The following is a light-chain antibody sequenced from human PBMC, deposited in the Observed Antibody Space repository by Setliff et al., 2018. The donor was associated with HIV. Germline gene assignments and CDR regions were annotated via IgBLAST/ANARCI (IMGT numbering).Light chain of an antibody. V-gene: IGLV2-14*03. CDR2: DVT. Sequence: SVLTQPASVSGSPGQSITISCTGTSSDVGGYNHVSWYQQHPGQAPKLMIYDVTTRPSGVSSRFSGSKSGNAASLTISGLQAEDEADYYCNSYSTSSTPLYGFGTGTKV. CDR1: SSDVGGYNH. J-gene: IGLJ1*01. CDR3: NSYSTSSTPLYG.